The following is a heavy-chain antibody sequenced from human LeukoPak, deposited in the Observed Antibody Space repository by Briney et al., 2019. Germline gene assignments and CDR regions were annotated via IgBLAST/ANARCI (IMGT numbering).Heavy chain of an antibody. D-gene: IGHD3-10*01. CDR2: IRYSANT. CDR1: GGSTSSSDYY. Sequence: SETLSLTCTVSGGSTSSSDYYWGWIRQPPDEGLEWIASIRYSANTYYNPSLKSRVTISVDTSKNQFSLKLNSVTAADMAVYYCARKPISASGRHWYYFDNWGQGTLVTVSS. V-gene: IGHV4-39*01. CDR3: ARKPISASGRHWYYFDN. J-gene: IGHJ4*02.